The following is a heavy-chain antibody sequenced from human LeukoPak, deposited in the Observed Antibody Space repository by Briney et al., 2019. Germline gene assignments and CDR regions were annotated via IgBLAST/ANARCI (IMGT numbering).Heavy chain of an antibody. J-gene: IGHJ4*02. D-gene: IGHD6-19*01. CDR3: AREIAVAGTFGY. Sequence: ASVKVSCKAPGYTFTGYYMHWVRQAPGQGLEWMGWINPNSGGTNYAQKFQGRVTMTRDTSISTAYMELSRLRSDDTAVYYCAREIAVAGTFGYWGQGTLVTVSS. CDR2: INPNSGGT. V-gene: IGHV1-2*02. CDR1: GYTFTGYY.